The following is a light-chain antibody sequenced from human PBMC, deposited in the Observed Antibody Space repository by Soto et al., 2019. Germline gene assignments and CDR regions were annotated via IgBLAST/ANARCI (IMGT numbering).Light chain of an antibody. CDR1: QSISSY. CDR2: DAS. V-gene: IGKV1-33*01. J-gene: IGKJ5*01. CDR3: QQYDNPPIT. Sequence: DIHKTQSPSSLSASVGDRVTIPCRASQSISSYLNWYQQKPGKAPKLLIYDASNLETGVPSRFSGSGSGTDFTFTISSLQPEDIATYYYQQYDNPPITFGQGTRLEIK.